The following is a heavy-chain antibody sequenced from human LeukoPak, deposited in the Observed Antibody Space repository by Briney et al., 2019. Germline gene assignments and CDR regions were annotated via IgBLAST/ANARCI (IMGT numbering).Heavy chain of an antibody. V-gene: IGHV4-59*01. Sequence: SETLSLTCTVPGGSISSYYWSWIRQPPGKGLEWIGYIYYSGSTNYNPSLKSRVTISVDTSKNQFSLKLSSVTAADTAVYYCARQLDTYYYDSSGYSAFDYWGQGTLVTVSS. CDR2: IYYSGST. D-gene: IGHD3-22*01. J-gene: IGHJ4*02. CDR3: ARQLDTYYYDSSGYSAFDY. CDR1: GGSISSYY.